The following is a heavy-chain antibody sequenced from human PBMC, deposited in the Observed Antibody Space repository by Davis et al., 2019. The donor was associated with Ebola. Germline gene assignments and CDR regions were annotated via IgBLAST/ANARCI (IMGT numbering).Heavy chain of an antibody. CDR1: GFTFSSYS. CDR3: AKDRSRDGYNWYFDY. J-gene: IGHJ4*02. V-gene: IGHV3-48*01. D-gene: IGHD5-24*01. Sequence: PGGSLRLSCAASGFTFSSYSMNWVRQAPGKGLEWVSYISSSSSTIYYADSVKGRFTISRDNAKNSLYLQMNSLRAEDTAVYYCAKDRSRDGYNWYFDYWGQGTLVTVSS. CDR2: ISSSSSTI.